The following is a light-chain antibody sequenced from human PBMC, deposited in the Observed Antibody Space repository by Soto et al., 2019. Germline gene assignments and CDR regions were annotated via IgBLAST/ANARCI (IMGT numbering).Light chain of an antibody. CDR1: SSDVGGYNY. CDR2: EVS. V-gene: IGLV2-14*03. Sequence: QSALTQPASVSGSPGQSITISCTGTSSDVGGYNYVSWYQQHPGKAPKLMIYEVSHRPSGVSNRFSGSKSGNTASLTISGLQAEDEADYYCGSYTSNSTLALGGGTKLTVL. CDR3: GSYTSNSTLA. J-gene: IGLJ2*01.